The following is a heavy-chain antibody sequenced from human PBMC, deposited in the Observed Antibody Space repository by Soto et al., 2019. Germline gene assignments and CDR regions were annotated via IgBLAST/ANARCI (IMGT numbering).Heavy chain of an antibody. CDR3: TTEAYDNSGSLAFDI. J-gene: IGHJ3*02. Sequence: SETLSLTCAVSGGSISSGGYSWSWIRQPPGKGLEWIGEIYHSGSTNYNPSLKSRVTLSVDTSQSQFSLKLNSVTAADTAVYYCTTEAYDNSGSLAFDIWGPGTLVTVSS. CDR2: IYHSGST. V-gene: IGHV4-30-2*01. CDR1: GGSISSGGYS. D-gene: IGHD3-22*01.